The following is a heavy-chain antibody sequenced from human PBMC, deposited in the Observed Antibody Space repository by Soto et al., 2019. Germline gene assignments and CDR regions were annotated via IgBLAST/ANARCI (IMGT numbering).Heavy chain of an antibody. D-gene: IGHD3-9*01. CDR3: ARPPHYDILTGYYQGKAFDI. Sequence: GGSLRLSCAASGFTFSDYYMSWIRQAPGKGLEWVSYISSSGSTIYYADAVKGRFTISRDNAKNSLYLQMNSLRAEDTAVYYCARPPHYDILTGYYQGKAFDIWGQGTMVTVSS. V-gene: IGHV3-11*01. CDR1: GFTFSDYY. J-gene: IGHJ3*02. CDR2: ISSSGSTI.